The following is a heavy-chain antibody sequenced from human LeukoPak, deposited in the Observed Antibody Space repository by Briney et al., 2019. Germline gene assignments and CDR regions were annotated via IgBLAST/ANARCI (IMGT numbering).Heavy chain of an antibody. V-gene: IGHV3-13*01. D-gene: IGHD6-19*01. CDR1: GFTFSSYD. J-gene: IGHJ6*02. CDR3: ARDQWLANYYYGMDV. Sequence: GGSLRLSCAASGFTFSSYDMHWVRQATGKGLEWVSAIGTAGDTYCPGSVKGRFTISRESAKNSLYLQMNSLRAGDTAVYYCARDQWLANYYYGMDVWGQGTTVTVSS. CDR2: IGTAGDT.